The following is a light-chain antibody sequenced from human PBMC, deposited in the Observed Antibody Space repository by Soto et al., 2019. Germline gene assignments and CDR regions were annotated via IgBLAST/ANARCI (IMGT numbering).Light chain of an antibody. CDR1: SSDVGGYNY. CDR2: EVN. V-gene: IGLV2-14*01. Sequence: QSALTQPASVSGSPGQSITISCTGTSSDVGGYNYVSWYQQHPGKAPKLMIYEVNNRPSEVSNRFSGSKSGNTASLTISGLQTEDEADYYCNSYTSRYTFVLGTGTKLTVL. J-gene: IGLJ1*01. CDR3: NSYTSRYTFV.